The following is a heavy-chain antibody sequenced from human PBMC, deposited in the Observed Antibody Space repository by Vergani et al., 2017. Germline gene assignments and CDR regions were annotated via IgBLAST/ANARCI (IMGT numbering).Heavy chain of an antibody. Sequence: QVQLVQSGAEVKKPGASVKVSCKASGYTFTSYGISWVRQAPGQGLEWMGWINPNSGGTNYAQKFQGRVTMTRDTSLRTAYMELSRLRSDDTPVYYCAREPLSSGYNFGHYYGRDVWGQGTTVTVSS. CDR1: GYTFTSYG. V-gene: IGHV1-2*02. CDR3: AREPLSSGYNFGHYYGRDV. CDR2: INPNSGGT. J-gene: IGHJ6*02. D-gene: IGHD3-22*01.